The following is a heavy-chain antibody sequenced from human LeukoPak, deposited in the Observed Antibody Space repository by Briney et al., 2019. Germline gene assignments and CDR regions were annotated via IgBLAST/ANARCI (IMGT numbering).Heavy chain of an antibody. CDR3: ASKLFTLRYFDY. V-gene: IGHV4-59*01. CDR1: SGSLSGYY. CDR2: IFYIGST. D-gene: IGHD3-9*01. J-gene: IGHJ4*02. Sequence: PSETLSLTCSVSSGSLSGYYWNWIRQPPGKGLEWIGQIFYIGSTTYNPSLKSPVTISVDTSKNQFSLKVRSVTAADTAVYYCASKLFTLRYFDYWGQGTLVTVSS.